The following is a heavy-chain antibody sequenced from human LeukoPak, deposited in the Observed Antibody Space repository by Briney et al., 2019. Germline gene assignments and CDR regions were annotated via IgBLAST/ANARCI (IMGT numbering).Heavy chain of an antibody. CDR3: ARGHYYYDSSGYYRYYYYYYMDV. Sequence: SQTLSLTCAISGDSVSSNSAAWNWIRQSPLRGLEWLGRTYYRSKWYNDYAVSVKSRITINPDTSKNQFSLQLNSVTPEDTAVYYCARGHYYYDSSGYYRYYYYYYMDVWGKGTTVTVSS. CDR2: TYYRSKWYN. CDR1: GDSVSSNSAA. V-gene: IGHV6-1*01. D-gene: IGHD3-22*01. J-gene: IGHJ6*03.